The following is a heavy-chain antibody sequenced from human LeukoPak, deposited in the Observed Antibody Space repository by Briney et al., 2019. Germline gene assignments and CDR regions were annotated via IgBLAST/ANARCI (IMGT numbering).Heavy chain of an antibody. CDR1: GLTFMSYS. CDR3: ARAVGVAAANNYDYIYYMDV. J-gene: IGHJ6*03. Sequence: GGSLRPSCAASGLTFMSYSMNWVPEAPGRGLGRVSSISKSSPNTYYADSVKGRFTISRYNAKNSLYLQMNSLRAEGTAVYYCARAVGVAAANNYDYIYYMDVWGKGTMVAVSS. V-gene: IGHV3-21*01. CDR2: ISKSSPNT. D-gene: IGHD6-25*01.